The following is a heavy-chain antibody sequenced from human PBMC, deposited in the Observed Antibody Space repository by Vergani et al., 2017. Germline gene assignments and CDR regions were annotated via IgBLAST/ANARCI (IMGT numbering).Heavy chain of an antibody. CDR1: GFTFSSYA. CDR3: ARDDPHYDFWSCYFH. Sequence: EVQLLESGGGLVQPGGSLRLSCAASGFTFSSYAMSWVRQAPGKGLEWVSNIKQVGSAKYYVDSVNGRFTISRDNAKHSLYLQMNSLRAEDTAVYYCARDDPHYDFWSCYFHWCQGTLVTVSS. D-gene: IGHD3-3*01. J-gene: IGHJ4*02. V-gene: IGHV3-7*03. CDR2: IKQVGSAK.